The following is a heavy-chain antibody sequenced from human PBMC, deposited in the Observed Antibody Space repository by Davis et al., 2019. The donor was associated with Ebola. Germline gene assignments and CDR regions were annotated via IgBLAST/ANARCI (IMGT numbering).Heavy chain of an antibody. CDR2: VYYSEIT. Sequence: SEPLSPTCPFHGGSISSSDYYWGSIRQPPGKGLEWIGSVYYSEITYKNPSLKSRITISIHTSRNQFSLKLSSVTAADTAVYYCARQAYYGGMDVWGQGTTVTVSS. J-gene: IGHJ6*02. V-gene: IGHV4-39*01. CDR1: GGSISSSDYY. CDR3: ARQAYYGGMDV. D-gene: IGHD3-3*01.